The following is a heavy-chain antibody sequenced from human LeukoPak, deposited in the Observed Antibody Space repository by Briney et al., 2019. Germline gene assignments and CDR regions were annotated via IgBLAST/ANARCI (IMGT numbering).Heavy chain of an antibody. Sequence: PSETLSLTCTVSGGSISSSPYYWGWIRQPPGKGLEWIGSIYYSGTTHYSPSLESRVTISVDTSKNQFSLKLSSVTAADTAVYYCARAPVTLYYYYYYYYMDVWGKGTTVTISS. CDR1: GGSISSSPYY. V-gene: IGHV4-39*07. CDR3: ARAPVTLYYYYYYYYMDV. CDR2: IYYSGTT. J-gene: IGHJ6*03. D-gene: IGHD4-17*01.